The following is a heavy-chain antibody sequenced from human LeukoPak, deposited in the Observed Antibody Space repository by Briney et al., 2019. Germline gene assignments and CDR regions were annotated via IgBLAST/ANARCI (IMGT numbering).Heavy chain of an antibody. CDR3: ARDSRVMGYYGAPDAFDI. V-gene: IGHV4-34*01. CDR1: GGSFSGYY. Sequence: SETLSLTCAVYGGSFSGYYWSWIRQPPGKGLEWIGEINHSGTTNHNPSLKSRVTISVDMSKNQFSLKLNSVTAADTAVYYCARDSRVMGYYGAPDAFDIWGQGTMVTVSS. CDR2: INHSGTT. D-gene: IGHD4-17*01. J-gene: IGHJ3*02.